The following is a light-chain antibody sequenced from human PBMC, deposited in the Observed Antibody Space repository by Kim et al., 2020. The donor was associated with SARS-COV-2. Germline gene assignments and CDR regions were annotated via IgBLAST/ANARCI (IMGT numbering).Light chain of an antibody. Sequence: ATTGDRVTMTCRASQGISSYLAWYQQKPGNAPKLLFYAASTLQSGVPSRFSRSGSGTDFTLTSSRLQSEDFATYYCQQYYGYPLTFGGGTKVDIK. CDR1: QGISSY. CDR2: AAS. CDR3: QQYYGYPLT. V-gene: IGKV1-8*01. J-gene: IGKJ4*01.